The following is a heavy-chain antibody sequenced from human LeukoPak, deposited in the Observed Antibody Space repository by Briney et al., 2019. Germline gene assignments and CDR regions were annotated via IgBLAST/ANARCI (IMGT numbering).Heavy chain of an antibody. Sequence: TSETLSLTCTVSGGSISGYYWTWIRQPPGKGLEWIGYIYYSGSTNYNPSLKSRVTMSVDTSKNQFSLKLTSVTAADTAVYYCARYDFNKYFDYWGQGILVTVSS. V-gene: IGHV4-59*01. D-gene: IGHD3-3*01. CDR3: ARYDFNKYFDY. CDR2: IYYSGST. J-gene: IGHJ4*02. CDR1: GGSISGYY.